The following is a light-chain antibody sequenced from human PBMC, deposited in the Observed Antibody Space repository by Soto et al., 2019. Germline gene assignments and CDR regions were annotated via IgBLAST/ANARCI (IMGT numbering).Light chain of an antibody. Sequence: HSVLSPAGSVRASPGQSVTISSTGTSSYVGGYNYVSWYQQHPGKAPKLMIYDVSKRPSGVPDRFSGYKYGNTASLTISGLQAEDEADYYCCSYAGSYPYVFGTGTKVTVL. J-gene: IGLJ1*01. CDR2: DVS. CDR1: SSYVGGYNY. V-gene: IGLV2-11*01. CDR3: CSYAGSYPYV.